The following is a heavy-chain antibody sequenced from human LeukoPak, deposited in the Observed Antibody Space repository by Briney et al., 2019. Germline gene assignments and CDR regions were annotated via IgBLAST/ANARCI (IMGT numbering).Heavy chain of an antibody. CDR3: AGRGQRYFRD. CDR1: GDSITTYD. J-gene: IGHJ1*01. V-gene: IGHV4-4*08. CDR2: ISSLEKT. Sequence: SETLSLTCSVSGDSITTYDWIWIRQPPGKGREWVGYISSLEKTDYNHSLKSRVTISVDTSKNQLSLNLSSVTAADTAVYYCAGRGQRYFRDWGQGTLVTVSS.